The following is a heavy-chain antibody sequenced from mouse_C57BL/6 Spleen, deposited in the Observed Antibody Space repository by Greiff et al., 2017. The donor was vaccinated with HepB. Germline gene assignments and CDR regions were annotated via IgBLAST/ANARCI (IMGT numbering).Heavy chain of an antibody. CDR2: ISYDGSN. CDR1: GYSITSGYY. J-gene: IGHJ1*03. CDR3: ARIGYAWYFDV. V-gene: IGHV3-6*01. D-gene: IGHD2-2*01. Sequence: EVQLVESGPGLVKPSQSLSLTCSVTGYSITSGYYWNWIRQFPGNKLEWMGYISYDGSNNYNPSLKNRISITRDTSKNQFFLKLNSVTTEDTATYYCARIGYAWYFDVWGTGTTVTVSS.